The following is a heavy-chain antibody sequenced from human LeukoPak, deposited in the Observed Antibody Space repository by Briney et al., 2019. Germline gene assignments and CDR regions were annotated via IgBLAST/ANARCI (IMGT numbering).Heavy chain of an antibody. CDR2: IKHDGSEK. V-gene: IGHV3-7*01. CDR3: ARSRVTSDAFDI. J-gene: IGHJ3*02. Sequence: GGSLRLSCAASGFTFSSYWMSWVRQAPGKGLEWVANIKHDGSEKYYVDSVKGRFTISRENAKNSLYLQMNSLRADDTAVYYCARSRVTSDAFDIWGQGTMVTVSS. D-gene: IGHD4-23*01. CDR1: GFTFSSYW.